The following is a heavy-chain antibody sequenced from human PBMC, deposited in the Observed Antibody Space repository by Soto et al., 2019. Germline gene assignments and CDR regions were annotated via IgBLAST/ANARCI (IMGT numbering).Heavy chain of an antibody. CDR2: IWFDGSNK. D-gene: IGHD5-12*01. CDR1: GFTFSTYG. J-gene: IGHJ5*02. Sequence: GGSLRLSCAASGFTFSTYGMHWVRQVPGKGLEWVAVIWFDGSNKYYADSVKGRFTISRDSSKNTVYLQMDSLKVEDTAVYYCARDVDRTSHLNWFDPWGQGVMVTVPS. CDR3: ARDVDRTSHLNWFDP. V-gene: IGHV3-33*01.